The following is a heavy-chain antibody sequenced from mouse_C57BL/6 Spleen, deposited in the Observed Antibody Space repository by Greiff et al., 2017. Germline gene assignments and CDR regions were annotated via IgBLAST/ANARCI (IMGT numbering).Heavy chain of an antibody. D-gene: IGHD2-1*01. CDR3: TRGGYGNYGTDYFDY. V-gene: IGHV1-15*01. CDR1: GYTFTDYE. CDR2: IDPETGGT. J-gene: IGHJ2*01. Sequence: VQLQESGAELVRPGASVTLSCKASGYTFTDYEMHWVKQTPVHGLEWIGAIDPETGGTAYNQKFKGKAILTADKSSSTAYMELRSLTSEDSAVYYCTRGGYGNYGTDYFDYWGQGTTLTVSS.